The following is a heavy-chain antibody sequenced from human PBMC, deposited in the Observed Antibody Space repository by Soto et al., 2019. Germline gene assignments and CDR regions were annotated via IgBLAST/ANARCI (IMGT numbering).Heavy chain of an antibody. CDR2: INSGSTVA. V-gene: IGHV3-23*01. CDR3: AISTGGFGGLFVVPSDY. D-gene: IGHD3-16*01. Sequence: GGSLRLSCAASGFTYESYAMSWVRQAPGKGLEWVSGINSGSTVAHYADSVKGRFAISRDNSKNTLSLEMNSLRVDDTGLYYCAISTGGFGGLFVVPSDYWGQGTLVTVSS. CDR1: GFTYESYA. J-gene: IGHJ4*02.